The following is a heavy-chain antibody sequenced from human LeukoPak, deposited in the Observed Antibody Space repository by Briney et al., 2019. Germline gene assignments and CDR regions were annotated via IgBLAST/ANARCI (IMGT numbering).Heavy chain of an antibody. CDR2: IFHSGNT. J-gene: IGHJ4*02. D-gene: IGHD5-24*01. CDR3: ARRREGSPHFDY. V-gene: IGHV4-4*02. Sequence: PSETLSLTCGVSGGSIISTNWWTWVRQPPGKGLEWIGEIFHSGNTEYNPSLKSRLTISVDKSKNQFSLNLRSVTAADTAVYYCARRREGSPHFDYWGQGTLVTVSS. CDR1: GGSIISTNW.